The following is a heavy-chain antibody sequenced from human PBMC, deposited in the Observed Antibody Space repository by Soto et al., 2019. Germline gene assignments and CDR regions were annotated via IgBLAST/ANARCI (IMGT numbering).Heavy chain of an antibody. J-gene: IGHJ3*02. Sequence: GGSLRLSCAASGFTFSSQAMSWVRQAPGKGLEWVSTIGGDGSSTHSADSVKGRFTISRDNSKNTLYLQMNSLGAEDTAVYYCAKGLMYLDAFDIWGQGTMVTVSS. CDR2: IGGDGSST. V-gene: IGHV3-23*01. CDR1: GFTFSSQA. D-gene: IGHD2-2*01. CDR3: AKGLMYLDAFDI.